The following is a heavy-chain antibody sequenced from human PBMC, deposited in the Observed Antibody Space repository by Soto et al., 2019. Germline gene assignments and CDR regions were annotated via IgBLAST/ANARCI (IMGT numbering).Heavy chain of an antibody. CDR2: ISSSSSYI. D-gene: IGHD6-13*01. CDR1: GFTFSSYS. CDR3: ARMAIAASYDGAFDI. V-gene: IGHV3-21*01. J-gene: IGHJ3*02. Sequence: EVQLVESGGGLVKPGGSLRLSCAASGFTFSSYSMNWVRQAPGKGLEWVSSISSSSSYIYYADSVKGRFTISRDNAKNPQKLQMNSLRAEDTAVYYCARMAIAASYDGAFDIWCLGTMVTVSS.